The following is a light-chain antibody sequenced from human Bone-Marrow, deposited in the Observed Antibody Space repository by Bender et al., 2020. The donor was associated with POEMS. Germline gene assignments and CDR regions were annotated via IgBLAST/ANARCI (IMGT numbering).Light chain of an antibody. CDR2: QDN. Sequence: SYELTQPPSVSVSPGQTATITCSADKLGDRYASWYQHKPGQSPLLVLFQDNQRPSGIPERFSGSNSGNTATLTITGSQAMDEADYYCQTWDSSTVIFGGGTKLTVL. J-gene: IGLJ2*01. CDR3: QTWDSSTVI. V-gene: IGLV3-1*01. CDR1: KLGDRY.